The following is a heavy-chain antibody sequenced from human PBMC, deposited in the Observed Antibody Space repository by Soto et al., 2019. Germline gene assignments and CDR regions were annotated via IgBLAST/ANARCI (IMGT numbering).Heavy chain of an antibody. CDR2: IRSGANNYLT. CDR3: ARGGGVGVNDY. CDR1: GFSFSDFA. D-gene: IGHD3-3*01. V-gene: IGHV3-73*02. Sequence: EVQLVESGGGLVQPGGSLKLSCAGSGFSFSDFAMHWVRQAPGKGLEWIARIRSGANNYLTAYPASVTGRFTISRDDSKNTSYLQMDGLTSEDMAMYFYARGGGVGVNDYWGQGIMVTVSS. J-gene: IGHJ4*02.